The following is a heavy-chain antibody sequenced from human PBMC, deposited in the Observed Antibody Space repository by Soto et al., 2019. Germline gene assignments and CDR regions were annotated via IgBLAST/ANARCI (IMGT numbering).Heavy chain of an antibody. CDR3: LESYYGSGSYHYYFDY. CDR2: IIPILGIA. Sequence: ASVKVSCKASGGTFSSYTISWVRQAPGQGLEWMGRIIPILGIANYAQKFQGRVTITADKSTSTAYMELSSLRSEDTAVYYCLESYYGSGSYHYYFDYWGQGTLVTVSS. J-gene: IGHJ4*02. V-gene: IGHV1-69*02. D-gene: IGHD3-10*01. CDR1: GGTFSSYT.